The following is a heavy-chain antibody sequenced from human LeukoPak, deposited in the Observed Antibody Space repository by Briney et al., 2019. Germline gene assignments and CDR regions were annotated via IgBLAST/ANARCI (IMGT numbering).Heavy chain of an antibody. J-gene: IGHJ4*02. D-gene: IGHD3-22*01. Sequence: SETPSLTCTVSGGSISSGNYYWSWIRQPPGKGLEWIGYIYFNGNTYYNPSLTSRVTMSVDTSTNQFSLKLSSVTAGDTAVYYCARILLDYFDSNGYPDYWGQGTLVTVSS. CDR2: IYFNGNT. CDR3: ARILLDYFDSNGYPDY. CDR1: GGSISSGNYY. V-gene: IGHV4-30-4*01.